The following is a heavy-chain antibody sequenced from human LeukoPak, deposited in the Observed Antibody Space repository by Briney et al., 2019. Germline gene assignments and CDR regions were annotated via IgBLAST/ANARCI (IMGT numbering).Heavy chain of an antibody. Sequence: GGSLRLSCVASGLTYSSSWMTWARQAPGKGLEWVATIKDDGSDKYYVDSVKGRSSISRDSAKSSLYLQMNSLRLEDTAMYYCADLGYSDWGQGTLVTVSS. V-gene: IGHV3-7*01. D-gene: IGHD5-18*01. CDR3: ADLGYSD. CDR2: IKDDGSDK. J-gene: IGHJ4*02. CDR1: GLTYSSSW.